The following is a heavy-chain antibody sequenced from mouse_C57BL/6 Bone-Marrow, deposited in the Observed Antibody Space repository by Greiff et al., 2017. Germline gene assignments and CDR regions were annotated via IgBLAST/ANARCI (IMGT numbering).Heavy chain of an antibody. Sequence: EVQLQESGAELVRPGASVKLSCTASGFNIKDDYMHWVKQRPEQGLEWIGWIDPENGDTEYASKFQGKATITADTSSNTAYLRLSSLTSEDTAFYYCTTVGAGAPRGQGTLVTVSA. J-gene: IGHJ3*01. D-gene: IGHD3-3*01. CDR1: GFNIKDDY. V-gene: IGHV14-4*01. CDR3: TTVGAGAP. CDR2: IDPENGDT.